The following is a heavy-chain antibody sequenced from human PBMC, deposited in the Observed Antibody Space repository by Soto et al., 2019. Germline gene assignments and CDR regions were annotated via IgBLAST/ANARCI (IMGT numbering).Heavy chain of an antibody. D-gene: IGHD3-22*01. CDR3: ARDRFAYYYDSSGYWRFVY. CDR1: GYTLTSDG. J-gene: IGHJ4*02. CDR2: ISAYNGNT. V-gene: IGHV1-18*01. Sequence: ALVKGSRKASGYTLTSDGVIWGRQAPEQGLEWMGWISAYNGNTNYAQKLQGRVTMTTDTSTSTAYMELRSLRSDDTAVYYCARDRFAYYYDSSGYWRFVYWGQGTLVTVSS.